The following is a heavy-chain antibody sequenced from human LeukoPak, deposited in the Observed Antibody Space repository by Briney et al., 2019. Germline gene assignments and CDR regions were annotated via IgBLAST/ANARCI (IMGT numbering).Heavy chain of an antibody. CDR1: GGSISSYY. CDR3: ARVGGIAAAGIEYYFDY. Sequence: PSETLSLTCTVSGGSISSYYWSWIRQPAGQGLEWIGRIYTSGSTNYNPSLKSRVTMSVDTSKNQFSLKLSSVTAADTAVYYCARVGGIAAAGIEYYFDYWGQGTLVTVSS. CDR2: IYTSGST. V-gene: IGHV4-4*07. D-gene: IGHD6-13*01. J-gene: IGHJ4*02.